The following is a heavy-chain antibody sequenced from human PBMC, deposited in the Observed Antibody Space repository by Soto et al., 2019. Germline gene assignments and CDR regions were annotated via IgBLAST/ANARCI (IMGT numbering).Heavy chain of an antibody. Sequence: SETLSLTCTASGGSISSSSYYWGWIRQPPGKGLEWIGSIYYSGSTYYNPSLKSRVTISVDTSKNQFSLKLSSVTAADTAVYYCARLGYCGGDCYPYFDYWGQGTLVTVSS. CDR2: IYYSGST. V-gene: IGHV4-39*01. CDR3: ARLGYCGGDCYPYFDY. J-gene: IGHJ4*02. D-gene: IGHD2-21*02. CDR1: GGSISSSSYY.